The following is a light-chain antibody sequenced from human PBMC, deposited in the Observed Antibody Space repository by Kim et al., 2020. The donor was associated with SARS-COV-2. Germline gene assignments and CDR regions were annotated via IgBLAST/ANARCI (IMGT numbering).Light chain of an antibody. V-gene: IGKV3-20*01. CDR1: QLLSSSY. CDR2: GAS. Sequence: PGAVGSLSSSASQLLSSSYLPWYQQSPGKALRLLISGASSRATFIPARFSASGSESDFTLTISRLDPEDFAVYYCPQFHSAQWTFGQGTKVDIK. J-gene: IGKJ1*01. CDR3: PQFHSAQWT.